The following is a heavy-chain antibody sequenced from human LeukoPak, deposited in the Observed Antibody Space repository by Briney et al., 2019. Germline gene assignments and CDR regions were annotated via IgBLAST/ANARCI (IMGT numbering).Heavy chain of an antibody. CDR2: IYGSDSDT. Sequence: GASLKISCKGSGSSFNSYYIAWVRQLPGKGLEWMGIIYGSDSDTTYSPSFQGQVTFSADKSINTAYLQLSSLEASDSAMYYCARAPGYLSGNMDYWGQGTLVTVSS. D-gene: IGHD2-15*01. V-gene: IGHV5-51*01. J-gene: IGHJ4*02. CDR1: GSSFNSYY. CDR3: ARAPGYLSGNMDY.